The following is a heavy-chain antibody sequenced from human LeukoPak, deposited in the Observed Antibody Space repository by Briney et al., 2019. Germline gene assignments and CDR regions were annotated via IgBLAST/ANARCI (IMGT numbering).Heavy chain of an antibody. V-gene: IGHV3-7*01. Sequence: QPGGSLRLSCAASGFTFSSYWMSWVRQAPGKGLEWVANIKQDGSEKYYVDSVKGRFTISRDNAKNSLYLQMNSLRAEDTAVYYCATEPLLLWFGELSHSDPYGMDVWGQGTTVTVSS. CDR2: IKQDGSEK. J-gene: IGHJ6*02. CDR3: ATEPLLLWFGELSHSDPYGMDV. CDR1: GFTFSSYW. D-gene: IGHD3-10*01.